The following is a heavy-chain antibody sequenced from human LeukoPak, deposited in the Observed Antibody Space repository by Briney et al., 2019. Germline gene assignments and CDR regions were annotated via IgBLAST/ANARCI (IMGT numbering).Heavy chain of an antibody. D-gene: IGHD3-16*01. CDR3: ARDGDYVWGSYDY. CDR1: GFTFSSYA. V-gene: IGHV3-30-3*01. J-gene: IGHJ4*02. Sequence: GRSLRLSCAASGFTFSSYAMHWVRQAPGKGLEWVAVISYDGSNKYYADSVKGRFTISRDNSKNTLYLQMYSLRAEGTAVYYCARDGDYVWGSYDYWGQGTLVTVSS. CDR2: ISYDGSNK.